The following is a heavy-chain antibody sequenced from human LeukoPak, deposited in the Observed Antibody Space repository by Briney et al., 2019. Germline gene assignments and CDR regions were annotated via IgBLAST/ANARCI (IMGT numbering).Heavy chain of an antibody. J-gene: IGHJ4*02. Sequence: KSSETLSLTSTVSGGSISSYYWSWIRQPPGKGLEWIGYIYYSGSTNYNPSLKSRVTISVDTSKNQFSLKLSSVTAADTAVYYCARVITGTTRDWGQGTLVTVSS. D-gene: IGHD1-7*01. CDR1: GGSISSYY. CDR3: ARVITGTTRD. CDR2: IYYSGST. V-gene: IGHV4-59*08.